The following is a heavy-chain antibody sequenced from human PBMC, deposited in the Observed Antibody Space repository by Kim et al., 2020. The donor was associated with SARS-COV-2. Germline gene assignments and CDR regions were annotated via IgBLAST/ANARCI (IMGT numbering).Heavy chain of an antibody. D-gene: IGHD3-3*01. CDR2: INPSGGST. J-gene: IGHJ6*03. Sequence: ASVKVSCKASGYTFTSYYMHWVRQAPGQGLEWMGIINPSGGSTSYAQKFQGRVTMTRDTSTSTVYMELSSLRSEDTAVYYCAREVPETYYDFWSGYSGYYYYYMDVWGTGTTVTVSS. CDR3: AREVPETYYDFWSGYSGYYYYYMDV. V-gene: IGHV1-46*01. CDR1: GYTFTSYY.